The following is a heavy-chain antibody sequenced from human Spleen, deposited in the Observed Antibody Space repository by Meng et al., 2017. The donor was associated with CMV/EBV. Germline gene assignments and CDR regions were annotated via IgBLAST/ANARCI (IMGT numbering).Heavy chain of an antibody. Sequence: SETLSLTCTVSGGSISSYYWSWIRQPPGKGLEWIGYIYYSGSTNYNPSLKSRVTISVDTSKNQFSLKLSSVTADDTAVYYCARGGFGELMAFYFDYWGQGTLVTVSS. CDR3: ARGGFGELMAFYFDY. CDR2: IYYSGST. V-gene: IGHV4-59*01. CDR1: GGSISSYY. D-gene: IGHD3-10*01. J-gene: IGHJ4*02.